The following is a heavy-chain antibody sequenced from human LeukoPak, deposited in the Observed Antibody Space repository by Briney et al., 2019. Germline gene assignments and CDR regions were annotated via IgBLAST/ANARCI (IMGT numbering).Heavy chain of an antibody. CDR2: INLSGGST. CDR3: ARDRGECSSTSCYRYYFDY. J-gene: IGHJ4*02. D-gene: IGHD2-2*01. Sequence: ASVKVSCKASGYTFISYYVHWVRQAPGQGLEWMGIINLSGGSTRYSQKFQGRVTMTRDTSTSTVYMELSSLRSEDTAVYYCARDRGECSSTSCYRYYFDYWGQGTLVTVLS. CDR1: GYTFISYY. V-gene: IGHV1-46*01.